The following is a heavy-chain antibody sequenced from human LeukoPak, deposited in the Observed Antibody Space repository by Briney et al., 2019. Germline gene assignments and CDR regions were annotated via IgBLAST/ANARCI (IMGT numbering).Heavy chain of an antibody. Sequence: ASVKVSCKASGYTFTGYYMHWVRQAPGQGLEWMGWINPNSGGTNYAQKFQGRVTMTRDTSISTAYMELSRLRSDDTAVYYCARGPSHYYDSSGPTDYWGQGTLVTVSS. CDR3: ARGPSHYYDSSGPTDY. CDR2: INPNSGGT. V-gene: IGHV1-2*02. J-gene: IGHJ4*02. D-gene: IGHD3-22*01. CDR1: GYTFTGYY.